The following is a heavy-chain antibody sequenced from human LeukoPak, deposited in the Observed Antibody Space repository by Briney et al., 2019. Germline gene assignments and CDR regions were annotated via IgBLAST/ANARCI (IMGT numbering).Heavy chain of an antibody. J-gene: IGHJ3*02. CDR1: GFTFSSYE. CDR3: ARRDIVVVPAAIIGAFDI. V-gene: IGHV3-48*03. D-gene: IGHD2-2*02. CDR2: ISSSGSTI. Sequence: QPGGSLRLSCAASGFTFSSYEMNWVRQAPGKGLEWVSYISSSGSTIYYADSVKGRFTISRDNAKNSLYLQMNSLRAEDTALYYCARRDIVVVPAAIIGAFDIWGQGTMVTVSS.